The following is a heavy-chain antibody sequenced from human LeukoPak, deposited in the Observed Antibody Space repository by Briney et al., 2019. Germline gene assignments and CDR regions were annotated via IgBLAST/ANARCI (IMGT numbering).Heavy chain of an antibody. J-gene: IGHJ3*02. V-gene: IGHV1-2*02. D-gene: IGHD3-22*01. CDR1: GYTFTGYY. CDR3: ARDYYDSSGYTPREDAFDI. Sequence: ASVKVSCKASGYTFTGYYMHWVRQAPGQGLEWMGWINPNSGGTNYAQKFQGRVTMTRDTSISTAYMELSRLRSDDTAVYYCARDYYDSSGYTPREDAFDIWGQGIMVTVSS. CDR2: INPNSGGT.